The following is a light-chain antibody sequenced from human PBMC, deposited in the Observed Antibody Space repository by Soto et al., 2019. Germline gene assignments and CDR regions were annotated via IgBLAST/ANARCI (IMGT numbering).Light chain of an antibody. J-gene: IGKJ4*01. CDR3: QQRTNWPLT. CDR2: DAS. V-gene: IGKV3-11*01. CDR1: QSVTTF. Sequence: EIVMTQSPATLSVSPGERATLSCRASQSVTTFLAWYQQKPGQAPRLLIYDASKRSTCIPARFSGSGSGTDFTLTISSLEPEDFAVYYCQQRTNWPLTFGGGTKVEIK.